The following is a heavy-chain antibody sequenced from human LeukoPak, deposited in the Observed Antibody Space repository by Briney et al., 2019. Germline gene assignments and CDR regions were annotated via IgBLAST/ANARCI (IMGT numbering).Heavy chain of an antibody. CDR1: GFTFSNSW. V-gene: IGHV3-23*01. Sequence: GGSLRLSCAASGFTFSNSWMGWVRQAPGKGLEWVSAISGSGGSTYYADSVKGRFTISRDNSKNTLYLQMNSLRAEDTAVYYCAPSVAGSDPPVFDYWGQGTLVTVSS. J-gene: IGHJ4*02. D-gene: IGHD6-19*01. CDR2: ISGSGGST. CDR3: APSVAGSDPPVFDY.